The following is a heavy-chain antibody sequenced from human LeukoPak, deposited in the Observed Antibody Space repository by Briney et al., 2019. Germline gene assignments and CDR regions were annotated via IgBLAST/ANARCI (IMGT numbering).Heavy chain of an antibody. CDR2: ISYDGSNK. J-gene: IGHJ4*02. CDR3: ARERYPNTGIAGATHFDY. D-gene: IGHD1-26*01. V-gene: IGHV3-30-3*01. CDR1: GFTFSSYA. Sequence: PSGGSLRLSCAASGFTFSSYAMHWVRQAPGKGLEWVAVISYDGSNKYYADSVKGRFTISRDNSKNTLYLQMNSLRAEDTAVYYCARERYPNTGIAGATHFDYWGQGTLVTVSS.